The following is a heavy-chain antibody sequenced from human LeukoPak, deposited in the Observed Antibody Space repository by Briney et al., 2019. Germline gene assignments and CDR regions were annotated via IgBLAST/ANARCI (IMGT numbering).Heavy chain of an antibody. D-gene: IGHD3-3*01. CDR3: ARYAGSYDFWSGGIAGGFDY. CDR1: GGSISSGDYY. CDR2: INHSGST. V-gene: IGHV4-39*07. J-gene: IGHJ4*02. Sequence: PSETLSLTCTVSGGSISSGDYYWSWIRQPPGKGLEWIGEINHSGSTNYNPSLKSRVTISVDTSKNQFSLKLSSVTAADTAVYYCARYAGSYDFWSGGIAGGFDYWGQGTLVTVSS.